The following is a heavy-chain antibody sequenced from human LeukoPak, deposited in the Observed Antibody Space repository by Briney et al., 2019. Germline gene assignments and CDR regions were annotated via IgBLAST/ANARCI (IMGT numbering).Heavy chain of an antibody. J-gene: IGHJ4*02. V-gene: IGHV3-66*02. CDR1: GFTFSSNY. D-gene: IGHD3-3*01. CDR2: IYSGGRK. CDR3: ARGVQNYDFWSGYFRFDY. Sequence: GGSLRLSCAASGFTFSSNYMSWVSQAQGKGVEWVSVIYSGGRKYYVDSVKGRFTISRDNSKNTLYLQMNSLRAEDTAVYYCARGVQNYDFWSGYFRFDYWGQGTLVTVSS.